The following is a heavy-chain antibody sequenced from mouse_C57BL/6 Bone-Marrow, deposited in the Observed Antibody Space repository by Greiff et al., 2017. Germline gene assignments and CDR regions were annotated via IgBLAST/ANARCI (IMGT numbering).Heavy chain of an antibody. V-gene: IGHV14-4*01. CDR1: GFNIKDDY. CDR2: IDPENGDT. Sequence: EVQLQQSGAELVRPGASVKLSCTASGFNIKDDYMHWVKQRPEQGLAWIGWIDPENGDTEYASKFQGKATITADPSSNTAYLQLSSLTSEDTAVYYCTKGRYGSSYWYFDVWGTGTTVTVSS. J-gene: IGHJ1*03. D-gene: IGHD1-1*01. CDR3: TKGRYGSSYWYFDV.